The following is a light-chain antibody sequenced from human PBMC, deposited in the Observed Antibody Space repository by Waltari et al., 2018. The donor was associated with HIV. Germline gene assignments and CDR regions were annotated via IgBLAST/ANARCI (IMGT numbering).Light chain of an antibody. J-gene: IGKJ2*01. CDR1: QRLLHRNGYNY. CDR2: LGS. CDR3: MQTLQTPNT. Sequence: IAMTQSPLSLPVTPGEPASISCRSSQRLLHRNGYNYLDWYLQKPGLSPQLLIYLGSNRASGVPDRFSGSGSGTDFTLKISRVEAEDVGVYYCMQTLQTPNTFGQGTKLEIK. V-gene: IGKV2-28*01.